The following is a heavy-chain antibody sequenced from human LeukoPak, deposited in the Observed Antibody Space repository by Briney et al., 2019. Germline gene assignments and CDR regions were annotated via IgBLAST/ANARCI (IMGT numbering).Heavy chain of an antibody. J-gene: IGHJ4*02. Sequence: GGSLRLSCAASGFTFSDYYMSWIRQAPGKGLEWVSYISSSGSTIYYADPVKGRFTISRDNAKNSLYLQMNSLRAEDTAVYYCARDLAGGYSSSLPYYWGQGTLVTVSS. CDR1: GFTFSDYY. CDR2: ISSSGSTI. D-gene: IGHD6-13*01. CDR3: ARDLAGGYSSSLPYY. V-gene: IGHV3-11*04.